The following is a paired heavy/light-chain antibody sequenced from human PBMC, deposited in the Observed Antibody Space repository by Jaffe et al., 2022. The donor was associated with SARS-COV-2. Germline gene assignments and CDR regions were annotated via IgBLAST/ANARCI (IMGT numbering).Heavy chain of an antibody. CDR1: GFTFANAW. J-gene: IGHJ4*02. V-gene: IGHV3-15*01. Sequence: EVQLVESGGGFVKPGGSLRLSCAASGFTFANAWMSWVRQSPEKGLEWVGRIKSRSEGVTTDYAAPVKGRFSISRDDSKNMLYLQMNSLKTEDTGVYYCATRQWLAGGDLDFWGRGTLVIVSS. CDR3: ATRQWLAGGDLDF. D-gene: IGHD6-19*01. CDR2: IKSRSEGVTT.
Light chain of an antibody. V-gene: IGKV1-33*01. CDR1: QDISNY. CDR3: QQYDNLPLT. CDR2: DVS. J-gene: IGKJ4*01. Sequence: DIQMTQSPPSLSASVGDRVTITCQASQDISNYLNWYQQKPGKAPKLLIYDVSNLEAGVPSRFSGSGSGTDFTFTISSLQPEDFATYFCQQYDNLPLTFGGGTKVEIK.